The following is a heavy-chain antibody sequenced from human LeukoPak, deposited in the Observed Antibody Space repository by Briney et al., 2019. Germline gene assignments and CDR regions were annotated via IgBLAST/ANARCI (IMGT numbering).Heavy chain of an antibody. V-gene: IGHV3-74*01. CDR3: ARADCGGDCSRRHFDY. D-gene: IGHD2-21*02. J-gene: IGHJ4*02. CDR2: IKSDGSIT. Sequence: PGGSLRPSCAASGFTFSSYWMHWVRHAPGKGLVWVSRIKSDGSITTYADSVKGRFTISRDNAKNTLYLQMNSLRAEDTAVYYCARADCGGDCSRRHFDYWGQGTLVTVSS. CDR1: GFTFSSYW.